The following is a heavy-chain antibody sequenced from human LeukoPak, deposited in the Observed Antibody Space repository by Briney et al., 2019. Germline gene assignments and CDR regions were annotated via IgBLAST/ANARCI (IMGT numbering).Heavy chain of an antibody. J-gene: IGHJ4*02. V-gene: IGHV3-7*01. CDR3: ARDLPQVGAVYYFDY. D-gene: IGHD1-26*01. CDR2: MKQDGREK. Sequence: GGSLRLSCVASGFIFSNYWMSWVRQVPGKGLEWVANMKQDGREKYLVDSVKGRFTISRDNAKNSLYLQMNSLRAEDTAVYYCARDLPQVGAVYYFDYWGQGTLVTVSS. CDR1: GFIFSNYW.